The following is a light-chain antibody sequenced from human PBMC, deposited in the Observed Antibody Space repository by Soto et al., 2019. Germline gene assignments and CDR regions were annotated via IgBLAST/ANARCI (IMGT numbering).Light chain of an antibody. Sequence: DIQMTHSPSTLSAFVGDRVTITCRASQSIRTWVAWYQHKQGKVPKXLIYAASTLQSGVPSRFSGSGSGTDFTLTISSLQPEDVATYDGQKYNSAPWTFGQGTKVDIK. CDR1: QSIRTW. J-gene: IGKJ1*01. V-gene: IGKV1-27*01. CDR3: QKYNSAPWT. CDR2: AAS.